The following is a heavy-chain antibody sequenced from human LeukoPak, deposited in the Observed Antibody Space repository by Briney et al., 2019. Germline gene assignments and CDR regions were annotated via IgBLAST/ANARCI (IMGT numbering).Heavy chain of an antibody. D-gene: IGHD6-19*01. CDR3: ARVGYSSDWYEGGH. CDR1: GFSLSNYW. Sequence: GGSLRLSCAASGFSLSNYWMSWVRQAPGKGLEWVANINQDGSEQYYVDSVKGRVTISRDNAKNSLYLQMNSLSAADTAVYYCARVGYSSDWYEGGHWGQGTLVTVSS. V-gene: IGHV3-7*01. J-gene: IGHJ4*02. CDR2: INQDGSEQ.